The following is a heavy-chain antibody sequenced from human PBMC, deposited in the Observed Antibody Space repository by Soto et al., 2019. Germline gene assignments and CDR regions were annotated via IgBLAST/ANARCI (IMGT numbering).Heavy chain of an antibody. CDR3: ATRATQGRWLVFADY. CDR1: GGTFSSLG. V-gene: IGHV1-69*01. CDR2: IIPLSGRT. D-gene: IGHD5-12*01. Sequence: QVQLVQSGAEVKRPGSSVKVSCEASGGTFSSLGFTWVRQAPGQGLEWMGGIIPLSGRTTFAPKFLGSVTITADESTRTTYMELTALTSDDVAIYYCATRATQGRWLVFADYWGQGNLVTVSS. J-gene: IGHJ4*02.